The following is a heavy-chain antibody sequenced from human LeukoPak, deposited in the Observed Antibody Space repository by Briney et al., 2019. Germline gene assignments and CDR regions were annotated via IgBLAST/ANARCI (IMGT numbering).Heavy chain of an antibody. CDR2: FDPEDGET. CDR1: GYTLTELS. V-gene: IGHV1-24*01. J-gene: IGHJ5*02. D-gene: IGHD4-17*01. CDR3: ATVHGDDRWFDP. Sequence: ASVKVSCKVSGYTLTELSMHWVRQAPGEGLEWMGGFDPEDGETIYAQKFQGRVTMTEDTSTDTAYMELSSLRSEDTAVYYCATVHGDDRWFDPWGQGTLVTVSS.